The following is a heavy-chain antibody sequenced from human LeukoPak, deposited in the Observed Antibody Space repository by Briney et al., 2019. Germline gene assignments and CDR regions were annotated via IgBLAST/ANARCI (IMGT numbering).Heavy chain of an antibody. J-gene: IGHJ6*02. CDR2: ISYDGHNE. CDR1: GFTFSGYG. V-gene: IGHV3-30*18. D-gene: IGHD5-12*01. Sequence: GGSLRLSCAASGFTFSGYGMHWVRQAPGKGLEWVAVISYDGHNEYYGDSVKGRFTIPRDNSENTVSLQMDSLRAEDTGIYYCAKGVGYGGMDVWGQGTTVTVSS. CDR3: AKGVGYGGMDV.